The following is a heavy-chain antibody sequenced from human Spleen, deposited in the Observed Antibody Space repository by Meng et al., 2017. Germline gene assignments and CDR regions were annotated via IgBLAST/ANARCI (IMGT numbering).Heavy chain of an antibody. Sequence: QVQVVQSGAEMKRPGASGKVSCTASHYTFTGYGVSWFRQAPGQGLEWMAWLGAHDGDISHAPRFQGRVTVTADRPTATAYMELRNLRSGDTGVYFCAKGTPGRRYAEIWGQGTLVTVSS. V-gene: IGHV1-18*01. J-gene: IGHJ4*02. CDR3: AKGTPGRRYAEI. CDR1: HYTFTGYG. CDR2: LGAHDGDI. D-gene: IGHD3-10*01.